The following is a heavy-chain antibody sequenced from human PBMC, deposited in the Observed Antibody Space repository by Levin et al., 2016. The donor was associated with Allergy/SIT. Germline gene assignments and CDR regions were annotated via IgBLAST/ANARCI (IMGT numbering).Heavy chain of an antibody. CDR2: IRNKANSYTT. Sequence: GGSLRLSCAASGFKFDDYGMSWVRQAPGKGLEWVGRIRNKANSYTTEYAASVTGRFILSRDDSKNSVILQMNSLQTEDTAVYYCARGWEISAPHDAFDVWGQGTVVTVSS. D-gene: IGHD3-16*02. CDR1: GFKFDDYG. V-gene: IGHV3-72*01. CDR3: ARGWEISAPHDAFDV. J-gene: IGHJ3*01.